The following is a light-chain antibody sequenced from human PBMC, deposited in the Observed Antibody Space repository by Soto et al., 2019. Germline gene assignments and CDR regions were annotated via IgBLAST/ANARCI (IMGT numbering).Light chain of an antibody. CDR3: QEYDNWPLWT. V-gene: IGKV3-15*01. CDR2: GAS. CDR1: QSVRSN. Sequence: ETVMTQSPATLPVSPGERATLSCRASQSVRSNLAWYQQKPGQAPRLLIYGASTRATGVPARFSGSGSGTEFTLTLNSLQSEDFALYYCQEYDNWPLWTFGQGTKVDIK. J-gene: IGKJ1*01.